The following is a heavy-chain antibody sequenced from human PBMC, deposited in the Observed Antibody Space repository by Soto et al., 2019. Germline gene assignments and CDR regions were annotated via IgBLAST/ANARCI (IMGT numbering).Heavy chain of an antibody. J-gene: IGHJ4*02. CDR2: ISGRGGNT. Sequence: GGSLRLSCAASGFTFSNYAMSWARQAPGKGLEWVSTISGRGGNTYYADSVKGRFTISRDNSRNTLYLQMDSLRVEDSAVYSCAKAGCSGGTCYLYYFDYWGQGALVTV. V-gene: IGHV3-23*01. CDR3: AKAGCSGGTCYLYYFDY. CDR1: GFTFSNYA. D-gene: IGHD2-15*01.